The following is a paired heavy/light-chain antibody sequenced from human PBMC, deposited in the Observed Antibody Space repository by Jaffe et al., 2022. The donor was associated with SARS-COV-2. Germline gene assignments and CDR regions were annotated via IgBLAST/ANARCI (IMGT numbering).Light chain of an antibody. Sequence: DIQMTQSPSTLSASVGDRVTITCRASQSISNWLAWCQQKPGKAPKFLIYKASTLEAGVPSRFSGSGSGTEFTLTISSLQPDDFATYYCQQYNSYPYTFGQGTKVEIK. CDR2: KAS. CDR3: QQYNSYPYT. CDR1: QSISNW. J-gene: IGKJ2*01. V-gene: IGKV1-5*03.
Heavy chain of an antibody. V-gene: IGHV1-69*18. CDR1: GGTFSTYA. J-gene: IGHJ3*02. CDR2: IIPIFGTA. D-gene: IGHD3-22*01. Sequence: QVRLVQSGAEVKKPGSSVKVSCQASGGTFSTYAISWVRQAPGQGLEWMGMIIPIFGTANYAQKFQGRVTLVADESSSTAFMELSSLRSEDTAVYYCARVFGIADYESTSYTAHAFDIWGQGTMVTVSS. CDR3: ARVFGIADYESTSYTAHAFDI.